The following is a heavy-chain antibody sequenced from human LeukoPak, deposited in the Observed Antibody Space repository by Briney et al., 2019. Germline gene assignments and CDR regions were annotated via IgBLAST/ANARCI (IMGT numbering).Heavy chain of an antibody. CDR1: GGSISSHY. J-gene: IGHJ5*02. V-gene: IGHV4-59*11. Sequence: PSETLSLTCTVSGGSISSHYWSWIRQPPGKGLEWIGYIYYSGSTKYNPSLKSRVTTSVDTSESQFSLKLSSVTAADTAVYYCARLYDSSGYTNWLDPWGQGTLVTVSS. CDR3: ARLYDSSGYTNWLDP. D-gene: IGHD3-22*01. CDR2: IYYSGST.